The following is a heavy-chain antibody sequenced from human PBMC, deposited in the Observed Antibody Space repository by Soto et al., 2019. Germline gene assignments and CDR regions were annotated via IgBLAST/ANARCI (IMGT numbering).Heavy chain of an antibody. D-gene: IGHD3-10*01. Sequence: GASLKISCKGSVYSFTSYWFGSVRQMPGKGLEWMGIIYPGDSDTRYSPSFQGQVTISADKSISTAYLQWSSLKASDTAMYYCARLPALGGSGIYYYGMDVWGQGTTVTVSS. CDR3: ARLPALGGSGIYYYGMDV. J-gene: IGHJ6*02. V-gene: IGHV5-51*01. CDR1: VYSFTSYW. CDR2: IYPGDSDT.